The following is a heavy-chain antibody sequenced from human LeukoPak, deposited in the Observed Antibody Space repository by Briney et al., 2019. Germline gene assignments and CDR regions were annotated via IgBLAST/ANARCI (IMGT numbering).Heavy chain of an antibody. V-gene: IGHV3-23*01. CDR3: AKVKEYYYYGMDV. J-gene: IGHJ6*02. CDR2: ISSSGGST. Sequence: PGGSLRLSCAASGFTFSSDAMSWVRQAPGKGLEWVSAISSSGGSTYYADSVKGRFTISRDNSKNTLCLQMNSLRAEDTAVYYCAKVKEYYYYGMDVWGQGTTVTVSS. CDR1: GFTFSSDA.